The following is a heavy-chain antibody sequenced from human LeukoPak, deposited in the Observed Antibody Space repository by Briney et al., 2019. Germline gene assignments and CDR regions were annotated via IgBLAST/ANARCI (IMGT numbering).Heavy chain of an antibody. J-gene: IGHJ4*02. CDR2: ISGSGGST. Sequence: SGGSLRLSCAASGFTFTNYAMNWVRQAPGKGLECVSVISGSGGSTYYADSVKGRFTISRDNSKNTLYLEMNSLRAEDTAVYYCAKAVYVSFRSDADYWGQGTLVTVSS. V-gene: IGHV3-23*01. D-gene: IGHD3-16*01. CDR3: AKAVYVSFRSDADY. CDR1: GFTFTNYA.